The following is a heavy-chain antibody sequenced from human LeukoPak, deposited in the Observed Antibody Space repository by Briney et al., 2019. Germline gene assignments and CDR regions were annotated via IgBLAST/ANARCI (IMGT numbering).Heavy chain of an antibody. Sequence: PGGSLRLSCAASGFTFRDFSMHWVRQVAGKGLEWVSLISGDGGVTHYGDSVRGRFIISRDTSKNTLYLQMNSLRAEDTATYYCAKALNYWYFDLWGRGNLVTVSS. J-gene: IGHJ2*01. CDR1: GFTFRDFS. V-gene: IGHV3-43*02. CDR2: ISGDGGVT. CDR3: AKALNYWYFDL.